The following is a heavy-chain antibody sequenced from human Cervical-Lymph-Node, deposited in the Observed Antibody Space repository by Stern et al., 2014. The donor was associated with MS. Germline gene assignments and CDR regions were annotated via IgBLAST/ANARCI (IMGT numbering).Heavy chain of an antibody. CDR3: ARVTAMVAEGYFDY. J-gene: IGHJ4*02. V-gene: IGHV1-46*01. CDR1: GYTFTSYY. Sequence: VQLVQSGAEMKKPGASVKVSCRASGYTFTSYYIHWVRQAPGQGLEWMGIINPSAGTTSYAQRFQGRVTMTSDTSTSTVYMELNSLRSEDTAVYYCARVTAMVAEGYFDYWGQGTLVTVSS. D-gene: IGHD2-21*02. CDR2: INPSAGTT.